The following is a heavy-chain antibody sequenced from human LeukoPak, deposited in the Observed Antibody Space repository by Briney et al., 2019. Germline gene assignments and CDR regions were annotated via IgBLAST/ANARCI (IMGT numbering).Heavy chain of an antibody. CDR2: IYYSGST. CDR3: AREEQYDYVWGSYRYWDY. Sequence: SETLSLTCAVYGGSFSGYYWSWIRQPPGKGLEWIGYIYYSGSTNYNPSLKSRVTISVDTSKNQFSLKLSSVTAADTAVYYCAREEQYDYVWGSYRYWDYWGQGTLVTVSS. CDR1: GGSFSGYY. D-gene: IGHD3-16*02. V-gene: IGHV4-59*01. J-gene: IGHJ4*02.